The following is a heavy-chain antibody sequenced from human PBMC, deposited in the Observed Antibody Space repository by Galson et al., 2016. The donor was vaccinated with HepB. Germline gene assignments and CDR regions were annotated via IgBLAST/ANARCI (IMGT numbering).Heavy chain of an antibody. Sequence: SLRLSCAASGFVFSSYGMHWVRQAPGKGLEWVASIWYDGSKTYYRDSVRGRFTVSRDNSKNTMHLEMNSLRGEDTAVFYCARAPRLCTSISCPSFFDSWGQGALVTVSS. D-gene: IGHD2-2*01. CDR2: IWYDGSKT. V-gene: IGHV3-33*01. CDR3: ARAPRLCTSISCPSFFDS. J-gene: IGHJ4*02. CDR1: GFVFSSYG.